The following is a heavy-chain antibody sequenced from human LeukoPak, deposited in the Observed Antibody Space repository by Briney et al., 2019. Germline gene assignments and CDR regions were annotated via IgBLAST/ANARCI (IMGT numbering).Heavy chain of an antibody. Sequence: SETLSLTCSVSGASISSSSYYWGWIRQPPGKGLEWIGSVDYSGSPYYNPSLRSRVTISADTSKNQFSLKLSSVTAADTAVYYCARDIGSGYYYYYGMDVWGQGTTVTVSS. CDR2: VDYSGSP. V-gene: IGHV4-39*07. CDR3: ARDIGSGYYYYYGMDV. D-gene: IGHD3-10*01. J-gene: IGHJ6*02. CDR1: GASISSSSYY.